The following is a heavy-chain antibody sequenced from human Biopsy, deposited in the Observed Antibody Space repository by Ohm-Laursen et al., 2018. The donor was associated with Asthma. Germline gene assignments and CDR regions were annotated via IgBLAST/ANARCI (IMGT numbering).Heavy chain of an antibody. CDR1: GFMFRIFA. V-gene: IGHV3-30*18. J-gene: IGHJ4*02. D-gene: IGHD5-12*01. Sequence: SLRLSCSASGFMFRIFAMHWVRQAPGKGLEWVAVISYDGNHKFYEDSVKGRFTMSRDNSKNTLYLQMNSLRTEDTAVYYCAKRRGYSGHDNDYWGQGTLVIVSS. CDR2: ISYDGNHK. CDR3: AKRRGYSGHDNDY.